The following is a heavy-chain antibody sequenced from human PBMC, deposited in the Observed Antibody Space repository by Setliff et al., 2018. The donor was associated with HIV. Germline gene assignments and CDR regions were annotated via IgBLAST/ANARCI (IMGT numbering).Heavy chain of an antibody. Sequence: SETLSLTCSVSGGSISSSTYYWSWIRQTPGKGLEWIGQSNPSGGVDYNPSLNGRVTISGHTSRNQFSLKLTSLLAADTAVYYCTRGGDVSPLDYWGQGILVTAPQ. CDR1: GGSISSSTYY. J-gene: IGHJ4*02. V-gene: IGHV4-39*07. CDR3: TRGGDVSPLDY. D-gene: IGHD2-21*02. CDR2: SNPSGGV.